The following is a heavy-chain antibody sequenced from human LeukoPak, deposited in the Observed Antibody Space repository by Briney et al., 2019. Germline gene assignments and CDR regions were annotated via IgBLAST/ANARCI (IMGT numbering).Heavy chain of an antibody. V-gene: IGHV1-2*06. J-gene: IGHJ4*02. CDR1: GYTFTSYD. CDR2: INPNSGGT. CDR3: ARDLGATWGSDY. Sequence: ASVKVSCKASGYTFTSYDINWVRQATGQGLEWMGRINPNSGGTNYAQKFQGRVTMTRDTFISTAYLELSSLRSDDTAVYYCARDLGATWGSDYWGQGTLVTVSS. D-gene: IGHD7-27*01.